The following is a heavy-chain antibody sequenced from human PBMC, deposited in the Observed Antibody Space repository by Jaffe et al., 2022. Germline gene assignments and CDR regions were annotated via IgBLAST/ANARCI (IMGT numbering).Heavy chain of an antibody. CDR2: ISSSSSTI. CDR3: AREPLREYYDFWSGYFLSAFDI. V-gene: IGHV3-48*01. CDR1: GFTFSSYS. J-gene: IGHJ3*02. Sequence: EVQLVESGGGLVQPGGSLRLSCAASGFTFSSYSMNWVRQAPGKGLEWVSYISSSSSTIYYADSVKGRFTISRDNAKNSLYLQMNSLRAEDTAVYYCAREPLREYYDFWSGYFLSAFDIWGQGTMVTVSS. D-gene: IGHD3-3*01.